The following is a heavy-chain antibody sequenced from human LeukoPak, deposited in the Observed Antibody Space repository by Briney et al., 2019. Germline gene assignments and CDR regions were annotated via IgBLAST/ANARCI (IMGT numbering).Heavy chain of an antibody. D-gene: IGHD2-2*02. J-gene: IGHJ4*02. CDR1: GFTFSHAW. Sequence: GGSLRLSCAASGFTFSHAWMNWVRQAPGKGLVWVSRINSDGSSTSYADSVKGRFTISRDNAKNTLYLQMNSLRAEDTAVYYCARFLDYCSSTSCSTTDYWGQGTLVTVSS. V-gene: IGHV3-74*01. CDR2: INSDGSST. CDR3: ARFLDYCSSTSCSTTDY.